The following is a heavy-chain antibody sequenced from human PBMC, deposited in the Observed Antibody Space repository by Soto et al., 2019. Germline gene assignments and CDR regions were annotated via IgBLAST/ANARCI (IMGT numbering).Heavy chain of an antibody. CDR2: AYYGGMT. Sequence: SETLSLTCSVSGASFSTMNYFWGWIRQPPGKGLEWIASAYYGGMTYYTPSLKSRVTISVDTSKNQFSLKLSSVTAADTAVYYCARTGQRYDAFDIWGQGTMVTVSS. V-gene: IGHV4-39*07. CDR1: GASFSTMNYF. J-gene: IGHJ3*02. CDR3: ARTGQRYDAFDI. D-gene: IGHD6-25*01.